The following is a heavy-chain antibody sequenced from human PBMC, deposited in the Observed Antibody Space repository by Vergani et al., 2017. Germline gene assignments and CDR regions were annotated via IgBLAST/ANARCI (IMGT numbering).Heavy chain of an antibody. Sequence: EVELVQSGPEMRKPGESLKISCKGSEYSFGNYWIGWVRQMPGKGLEWMGIIYPADSDTRYSPSFQGQVTISADKSISTAFLQWDSLMASDTALYYCARHTTYTDSWGQGTLVTVSS. V-gene: IGHV5-51*01. D-gene: IGHD1-1*01. CDR2: IYPADSDT. CDR3: ARHTTYTDS. CDR1: EYSFGNYW. J-gene: IGHJ4*02.